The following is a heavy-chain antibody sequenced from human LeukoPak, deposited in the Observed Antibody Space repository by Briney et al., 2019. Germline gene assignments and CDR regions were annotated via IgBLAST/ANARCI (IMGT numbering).Heavy chain of an antibody. CDR1: GFTFSSYA. CDR2: ISGSGGST. Sequence: GSLRLSCAASGFTFSSYAMSWVRQAPGKGLEWVSAISGSGGSTYYADSVKGRFTISRGNSKNTLYLQMNSLRAEDTAVYYCAKGISGWYWVYWGQGTLVTVSS. V-gene: IGHV3-23*01. CDR3: AKGISGWYWVY. D-gene: IGHD6-19*01. J-gene: IGHJ4*02.